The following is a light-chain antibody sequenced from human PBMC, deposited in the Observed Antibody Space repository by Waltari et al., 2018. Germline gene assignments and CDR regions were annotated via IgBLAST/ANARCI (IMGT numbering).Light chain of an antibody. CDR3: QQGYMTPRT. CDR1: QSVHNF. V-gene: IGKV1-39*01. CDR2: AAS. Sequence: DIQMTQSPSSLSASVGDRVTITCRASQSVHNFLNWYQQKPGKAPNLRIYAASSLQTGVPSRFSGSGSWTYFTLSISSLQPEDFAIYFCQQGYMTPRTFGQGTKVEIK. J-gene: IGKJ1*01.